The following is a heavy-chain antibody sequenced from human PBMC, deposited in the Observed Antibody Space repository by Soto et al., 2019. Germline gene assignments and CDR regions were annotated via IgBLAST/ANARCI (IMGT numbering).Heavy chain of an antibody. V-gene: IGHV1-18*01. CDR2: ISAYNGNT. CDR3: ARALYGDYDSWFDP. J-gene: IGHJ5*02. CDR1: GGTFSSYA. D-gene: IGHD4-17*01. Sequence: QVQLVQSGAEVKKPGSSVKVSCKASGGTFSSYAISWVRQAPGQGLEWMGWISAYNGNTNYAQKLQGRVTMTTDTSTSTAYMELRSLRSDDTAVYYCARALYGDYDSWFDPWGQGTLVTVSS.